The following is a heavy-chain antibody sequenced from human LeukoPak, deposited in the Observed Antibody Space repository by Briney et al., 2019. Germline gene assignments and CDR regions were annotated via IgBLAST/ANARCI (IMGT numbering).Heavy chain of an antibody. Sequence: GESLKISCKGSGYSFNTYWIGWVRQMPGRILEWIGIIYPGGSEVRYSPSLQGQVTISADKSITTAYLQWSSLKASDNAIYYCARYPPGYYGMDVWGQGTLVTVSS. V-gene: IGHV5-51*01. J-gene: IGHJ6*02. CDR1: GYSFNTYW. CDR3: ARYPPGYYGMDV. CDR2: IYPGGSEV.